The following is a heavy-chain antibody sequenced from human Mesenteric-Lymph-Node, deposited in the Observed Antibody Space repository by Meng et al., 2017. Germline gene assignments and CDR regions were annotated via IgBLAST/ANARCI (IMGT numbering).Heavy chain of an antibody. CDR2: IKQDGSET. Sequence: GESLKISCAASGFTFGTYWMNWVRQAPGKGLEWVAYIKQDGSETYYVESVKGRFTISRDNPKNSLYLQMNSLRAEDTAVYYCARDRAHDRSGSGFDFWGQGTLVTVSS. D-gene: IGHD3-22*01. CDR3: ARDRAHDRSGSGFDF. V-gene: IGHV3-7*01. CDR1: GFTFGTYW. J-gene: IGHJ4*02.